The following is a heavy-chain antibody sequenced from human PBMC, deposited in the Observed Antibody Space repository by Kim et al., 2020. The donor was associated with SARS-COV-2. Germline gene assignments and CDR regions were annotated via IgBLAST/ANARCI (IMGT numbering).Heavy chain of an antibody. V-gene: IGHV3-74*01. J-gene: IGHJ6*02. CDR2: INSDGSST. CDR1: GFTFSSYW. CDR3: AREVPAAMTLGMDV. D-gene: IGHD2-2*01. Sequence: GGSLRLSCAASGFTFSSYWMHWVRQAPGKGLVWVSRINSDGSSTSYADSVKGRFTISRDNAKNTLYLQMNSLRAEDTAVYYCAREVPAAMTLGMDVWGQGTTVTVSS.